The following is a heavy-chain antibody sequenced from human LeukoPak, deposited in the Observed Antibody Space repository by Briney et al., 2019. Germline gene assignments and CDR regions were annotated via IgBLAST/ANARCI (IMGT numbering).Heavy chain of an antibody. V-gene: IGHV3-48*01. CDR3: AKGRQQLTWGAFDI. J-gene: IGHJ3*02. CDR2: ISSFSGTI. Sequence: GGSLRLSCAASGLTFSFYSMNWVRQAPGKGLEWVSYISSFSGTINYAESVKGRFTISRDNAKNSLYLQMNSLRAEDTAVYYCAKGRQQLTWGAFDIWGQGTMVTVSS. CDR1: GLTFSFYS. D-gene: IGHD6-13*01.